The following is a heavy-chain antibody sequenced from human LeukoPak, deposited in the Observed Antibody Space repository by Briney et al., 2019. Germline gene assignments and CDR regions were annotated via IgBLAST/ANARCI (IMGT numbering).Heavy chain of an antibody. D-gene: IGHD3-10*01. CDR3: AKFKGHYGDSEYYFDY. CDR1: GFTFSRYS. J-gene: IGHJ4*02. V-gene: IGHV3-21*01. Sequence: GGSLSLSCAASGFTFSRYSVNWVRQAPGKGLEWVSCITGSSDYIFYANSVRGRFTISRDNAKNSLYLQMNSLRAEDTAVYYCAKFKGHYGDSEYYFDYWGQGTLVTVSS. CDR2: ITGSSDYI.